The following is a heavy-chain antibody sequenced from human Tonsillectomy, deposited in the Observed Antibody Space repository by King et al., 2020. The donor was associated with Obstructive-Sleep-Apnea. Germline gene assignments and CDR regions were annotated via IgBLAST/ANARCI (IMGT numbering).Heavy chain of an antibody. CDR2: ISWNSGSI. J-gene: IGHJ6*02. CDR3: AKDKAANYFHGMDV. D-gene: IGHD2-15*01. V-gene: IGHV3-9*01. Sequence: VQLVESGGGLVQPGRSLRLSCAASGFNFDDYAMHWVRQAPGKGLEWVSGISWNSGSIGYADSVKGRFTISRDNAKNSLYLQMNSLRVVDTAFYYCAKDKAANYFHGMDVWGQGTTVTVSS. CDR1: GFNFDDYA.